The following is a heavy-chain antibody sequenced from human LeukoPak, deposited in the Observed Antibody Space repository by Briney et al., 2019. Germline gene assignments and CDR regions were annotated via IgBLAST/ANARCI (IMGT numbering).Heavy chain of an antibody. Sequence: TSSETLSLTCSVSGGSISRSSYFWGWIRQPPGKGLEWIASVHHSGSTNYNPSLKSRVTISVDTSKNQFSLKLSSVTAADTAVYYCARRLGGRKVRGVHHWFDPWGQGTLVTVSS. J-gene: IGHJ5*02. CDR3: ARRLGGRKVRGVHHWFDP. V-gene: IGHV4-39*07. CDR2: VHHSGST. CDR1: GGSISRSSYF. D-gene: IGHD3-10*01.